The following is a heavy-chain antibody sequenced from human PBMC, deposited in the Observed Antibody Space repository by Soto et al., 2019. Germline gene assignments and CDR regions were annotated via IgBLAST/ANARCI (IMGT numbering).Heavy chain of an antibody. CDR3: ASSRTTVTSYDY. CDR1: GGSISSGGYS. Sequence: PSETLSLTCAVSGGSISSGGYSWSWIRQPPGKGLEWIGYIYHSGSTYYNPSLKSRVTISVDRSKNQFSLKLSSVTAADTAVYYCASSRTTVTSYDYWGQGTLVTVSS. V-gene: IGHV4-30-2*01. CDR2: IYHSGST. J-gene: IGHJ4*02. D-gene: IGHD4-17*01.